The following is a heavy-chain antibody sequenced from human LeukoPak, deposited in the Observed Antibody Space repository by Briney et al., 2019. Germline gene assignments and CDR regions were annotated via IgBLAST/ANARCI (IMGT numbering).Heavy chain of an antibody. CDR2: ISGSGGST. CDR1: GFTFSSYA. J-gene: IGHJ4*02. CDR3: AKRPGGHSYGTWDY. V-gene: IGHV3-23*01. Sequence: GGSLRLSCAASGFTFSSYAMTWVRQAPGKGLEWVSTISGSGGSTYYADSVKGRFTISRDNSKNTLYLQMNSLRAEDTAVYYCAKRPGGHSYGTWDYWGQGTLVTVSS. D-gene: IGHD5-18*01.